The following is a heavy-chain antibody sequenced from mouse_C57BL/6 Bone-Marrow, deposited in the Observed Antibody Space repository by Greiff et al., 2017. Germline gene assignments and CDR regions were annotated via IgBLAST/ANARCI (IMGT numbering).Heavy chain of an antibody. Sequence: QVQLQQPGAELVKPGASVKMSCKASGYTFTSYWITWVKQRPGQGLEWIGVIYPTSGRTNYNEKFKSKAILTVDTSSNTAFMQLSRLTSEDSAVFYCAKSGPLGRSFDYWGQGTTLTVSS. CDR3: AKSGPLGRSFDY. CDR2: IYPTSGRT. CDR1: GYTFTSYW. D-gene: IGHD4-1*01. V-gene: IGHV1-55*01. J-gene: IGHJ2*01.